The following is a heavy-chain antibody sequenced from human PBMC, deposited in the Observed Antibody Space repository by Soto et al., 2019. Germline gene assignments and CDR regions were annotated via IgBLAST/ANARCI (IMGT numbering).Heavy chain of an antibody. CDR2: ISGSGGST. V-gene: IGHV3-23*01. CDR1: GFTFSSYA. D-gene: IGHD3-16*02. CDR3: AKSVYDYVWGSYRHQYYFDY. Sequence: SGGGLVQPGGSLRLSCAASGFTFSSYAMSWVRQAPGKGLEWVSAISGSGGSTYYADSVKGRFTISRDNSKNTLYLQMNSLRAEDTAVYYCAKSVYDYVWGSYRHQYYFDYWGQGTLVTVSS. J-gene: IGHJ4*02.